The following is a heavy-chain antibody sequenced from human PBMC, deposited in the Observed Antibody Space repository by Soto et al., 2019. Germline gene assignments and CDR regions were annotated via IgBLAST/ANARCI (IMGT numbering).Heavy chain of an antibody. J-gene: IGHJ5*02. D-gene: IGHD3-9*01. CDR3: ARHLGPYYDILTGRPNPTNWFDP. CDR2: IYYSGST. V-gene: IGHV4-39*01. Sequence: GKGLEWIGSIYYSGSTYYNPSRKSRVTRSVDTSKNQFCLNLGSVTAADTSVYYYARHLGPYYDILTGRPNPTNWFDPWGQGTLVTVSS.